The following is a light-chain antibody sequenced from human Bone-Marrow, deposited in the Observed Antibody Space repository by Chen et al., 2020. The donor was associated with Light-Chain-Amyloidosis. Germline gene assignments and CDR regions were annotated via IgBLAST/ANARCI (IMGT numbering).Light chain of an antibody. CDR2: AAS. J-gene: IGKJ2*01. CDR3: QQSYSTGYT. V-gene: IGKV1-39*01. CDR1: QRISSY. Sequence: DIKMTQSPPSPSASGGDRVTITCRASQRISSYLNWYQQKPGKAPKLLIYAASSLQNGVQSRFCGSGSGTDITLAIRSLRTKDFATYCCQQSYSTGYTCGQGTELEI.